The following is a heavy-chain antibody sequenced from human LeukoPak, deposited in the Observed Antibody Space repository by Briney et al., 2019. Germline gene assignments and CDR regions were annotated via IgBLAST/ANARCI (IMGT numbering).Heavy chain of an antibody. J-gene: IGHJ4*02. V-gene: IGHV4-59*01. CDR1: GGSISSYY. Sequence: SETLSLTCTVSGGSISSYYWSWIRQPPGKGLEWIGYIYYSGSTNYNPSLKSRVTISVDTSRNQFSLKLSSVTAADTAVYYCARGGDYGSGSLYNFWGQGTLVTVSS. D-gene: IGHD3-10*01. CDR2: IYYSGST. CDR3: ARGGDYGSGSLYNF.